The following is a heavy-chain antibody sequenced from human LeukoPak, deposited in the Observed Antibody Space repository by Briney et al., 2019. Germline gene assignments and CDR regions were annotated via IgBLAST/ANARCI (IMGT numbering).Heavy chain of an antibody. CDR2: ISYDGSNK. CDR1: GFTFSSYG. V-gene: IGHV3-30*18. J-gene: IGHJ4*02. D-gene: IGHD3-3*01. CDR3: AKAPRFLEWPSPFDY. Sequence: GGSLRLSCAASGFTFSSYGMHWVRQAPGKGLEWVAVISYDGSNKYYADSVKGRFTISRDNSKNTLYLQMNSLRAEDTAVYYCAKAPRFLEWPSPFDYWGQGTLVTVSS.